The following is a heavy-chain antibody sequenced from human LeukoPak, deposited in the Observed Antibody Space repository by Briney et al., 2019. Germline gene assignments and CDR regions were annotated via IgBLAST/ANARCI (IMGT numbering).Heavy chain of an antibody. J-gene: IGHJ4*02. V-gene: IGHV4-61*03. CDR1: GGSVSNGNYY. CDR3: ARSQNYYGSGDY. D-gene: IGHD3-10*01. CDR2: IYYSGNT. Sequence: PSETLSLTCTVSGGSVSNGNYYWSWLRQPPGKALGWIGYIYYSGNTNYNPSLEGRVTISVDTSKNHFSVKLSSVTAADTAVYYCARSQNYYGSGDYWSQGTLVTVSS.